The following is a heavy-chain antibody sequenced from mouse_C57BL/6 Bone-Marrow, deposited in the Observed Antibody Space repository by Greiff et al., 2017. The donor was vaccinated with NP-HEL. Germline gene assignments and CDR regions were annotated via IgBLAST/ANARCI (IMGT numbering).Heavy chain of an antibody. CDR1: GYSITSGYY. Sequence: EVKLMESGPGLVKPSQSLSLTCSVTGYSITSGYYWNWIRQFPGNKLEWMGYISYDGSTNYNPSLKNRISITRDTSKNQFFLKLNSVTTEDTATYYWARVEVYYGNYPAWFAYWGQGTLVTVSA. CDR3: ARVEVYYGNYPAWFAY. D-gene: IGHD2-1*01. CDR2: ISYDGST. V-gene: IGHV3-6*01. J-gene: IGHJ3*01.